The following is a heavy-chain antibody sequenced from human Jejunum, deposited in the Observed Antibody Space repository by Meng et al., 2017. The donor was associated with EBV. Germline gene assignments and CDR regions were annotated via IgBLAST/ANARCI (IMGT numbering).Heavy chain of an antibody. CDR2: IYYSGST. J-gene: IGHJ4*02. V-gene: IGHV4-61*01. Sequence: QLEEVGPGLVKPSGPLSLTCTVSVGSVNSGNVDWSWIRQPPGKGLEWIGYIYYSGSTNYIPSLKSRVTISLDTSKNQFSLKLSSVTAADTAVYYCAGLRYSGYDRAFDYWGQGALVTVSS. CDR3: AGLRYSGYDRAFDY. D-gene: IGHD5-12*01. CDR1: VGSVNSGNVD.